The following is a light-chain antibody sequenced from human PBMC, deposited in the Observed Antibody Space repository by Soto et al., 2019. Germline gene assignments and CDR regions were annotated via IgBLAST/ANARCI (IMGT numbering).Light chain of an antibody. J-gene: IGKJ4*01. CDR1: QSVTSSY. V-gene: IGKV3-20*01. Sequence: EIVLTQSPGTLSLSTGERATLSCRASQSVTSSYLAWYQQKPGQAPRLLIYGASSRATGIPDRFSGSGSGTDFTLTISRLEPEDFAVYYCQQYERWPPLTFGGGTKVDI. CDR3: QQYERWPPLT. CDR2: GAS.